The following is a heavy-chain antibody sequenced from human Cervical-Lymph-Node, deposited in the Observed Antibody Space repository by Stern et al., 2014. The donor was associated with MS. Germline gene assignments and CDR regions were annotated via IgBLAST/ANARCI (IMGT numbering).Heavy chain of an antibody. CDR3: VRDPQYLDSSAYLV. D-gene: IGHD3-22*01. V-gene: IGHV1-69*01. CDR1: GDTFKNYA. CDR2: LFPALSTA. Sequence: EQLEQFGAEVKKPGSSVRVSCKASGDTFKNYAFAWVRKAPGQGLEWMGGLFPALSTATYANEFQGRVTITAYEATSTIYMKLRSLTSEDTAVYYCVRDPQYLDSSAYLVWGQGTLVTVSS. J-gene: IGHJ4*02.